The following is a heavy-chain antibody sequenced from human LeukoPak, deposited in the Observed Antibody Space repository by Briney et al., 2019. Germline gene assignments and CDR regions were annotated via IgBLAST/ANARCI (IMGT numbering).Heavy chain of an antibody. Sequence: GASVKVSCKASGYTFTSYYMHWVRQAPGQGLEWMGIINPSGGSTSYAQKFQGRVTMTRNTSISTAYMELSSLRSEDTAVYYCARTDYDFWSGYCGYWGQGTLVTVSS. CDR2: INPSGGST. CDR3: ARTDYDFWSGYCGY. V-gene: IGHV1-46*01. D-gene: IGHD3-3*01. J-gene: IGHJ4*02. CDR1: GYTFTSYY.